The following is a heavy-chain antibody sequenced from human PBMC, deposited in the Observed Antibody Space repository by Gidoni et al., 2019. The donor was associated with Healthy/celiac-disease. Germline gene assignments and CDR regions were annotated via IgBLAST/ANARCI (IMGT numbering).Heavy chain of an antibody. J-gene: IGHJ4*02. CDR3: AKTALSYCGGDCFFDY. CDR1: GFTFSSYA. CDR2: ISGSGGST. Sequence: EVQLLESGGGLVQPGGSLRLSCAASGFTFSSYAMGWVRQAPGKGLEWVSAISGSGGSTYYADSVKGRFTIARDNSKNTLYLQMNSLRAEDTAVYYCAKTALSYCGGDCFFDYWGQGTLVTVSS. D-gene: IGHD2-21*02. V-gene: IGHV3-23*01.